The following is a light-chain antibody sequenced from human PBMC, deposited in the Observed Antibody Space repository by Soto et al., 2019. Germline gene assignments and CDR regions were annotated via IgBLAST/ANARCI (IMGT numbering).Light chain of an antibody. Sequence: QSALTQPASVSGSPGQSITISCTGTSSDVGGYNYVSWYQQHPGKAPKLMIYDVSNRPSGVSNRFSGSKSGNTASLTISGLQAEDEADDYSSTYTSSSTLVFGTGTKLTVL. CDR2: DVS. CDR1: SSDVGGYNY. J-gene: IGLJ1*01. CDR3: STYTSSSTLV. V-gene: IGLV2-14*01.